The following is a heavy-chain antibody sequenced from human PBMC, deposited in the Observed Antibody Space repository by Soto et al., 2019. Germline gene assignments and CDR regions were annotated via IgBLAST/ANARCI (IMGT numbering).Heavy chain of an antibody. CDR2: ISSSGSTI. V-gene: IGHV3-11*01. CDR3: ARGDYDILTGSHDGMDV. Sequence: GGSLRLSCAASGFTFSDYYMSWIRQAPGEGLEWVSYISSSGSTIYYADSVKGRFTISRDNAKNSLYLQMNSLRAEDTAVYYCARGDYDILTGSHDGMDVWGQGTTVTVSS. J-gene: IGHJ6*02. CDR1: GFTFSDYY. D-gene: IGHD3-9*01.